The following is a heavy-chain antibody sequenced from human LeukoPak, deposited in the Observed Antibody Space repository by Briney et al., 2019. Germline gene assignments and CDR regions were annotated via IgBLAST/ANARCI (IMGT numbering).Heavy chain of an antibody. V-gene: IGHV3-21*01. CDR1: GFTFSSYS. CDR3: ARYGSGWGFDY. Sequence: PGGPLRLSCAASGFTFSSYSMNWVRQAPGKGLEWVSFIRSSSSYIYYADSVKGRFTISRDNAKNSLYLQMNSLRAEDTAVYYCARYGSGWGFDYWGQGTLVTVSS. CDR2: IRSSSSYI. D-gene: IGHD6-19*01. J-gene: IGHJ4*02.